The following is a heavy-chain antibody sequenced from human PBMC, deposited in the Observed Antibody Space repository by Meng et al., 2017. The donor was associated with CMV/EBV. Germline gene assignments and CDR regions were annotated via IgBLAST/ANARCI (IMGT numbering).Heavy chain of an antibody. CDR3: ARLRIPARRVQYGLDA. D-gene: IGHD6-6*01. V-gene: IGHV4-39*01. CDR1: GGPIRSGGYY. J-gene: IGHJ6*02. CDR2: ILYSGNT. Sequence: GSLRLSCTVSGGPIRSGGYYWAWIRQPPGKGLEWIGSILYSGNTYYKSSLKSRLIILVDTSKNQFSLRLSSVTAADTAVYYCARLRIPARRVQYGLDAWGQGTTVTVS.